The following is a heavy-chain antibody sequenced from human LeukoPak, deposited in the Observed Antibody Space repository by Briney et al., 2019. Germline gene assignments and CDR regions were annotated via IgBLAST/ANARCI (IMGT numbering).Heavy chain of an antibody. J-gene: IGHJ4*02. CDR1: GFTFNRYA. CDR2: IVAGATDT. V-gene: IGHV3-23*01. CDR3: AKRGSGSSGLYYFDY. Sequence: PGGSLRLSCAASGFTFNRYAMTWVRQAPGKGLEWVSTIVAGATDTSSADSVKGRFSISRDNSKNTVYLHMSSLRAEDTAIYYCAKRGSGSSGLYYFDYWGQGILVTVSS. D-gene: IGHD3-10*01.